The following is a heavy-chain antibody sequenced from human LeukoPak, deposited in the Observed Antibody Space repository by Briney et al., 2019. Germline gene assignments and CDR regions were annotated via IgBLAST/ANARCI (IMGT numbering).Heavy chain of an antibody. V-gene: IGHV1-18*01. Sequence: ASVKVSCKASGYTFTSYGISWVRQAPGQGLEWMGWISAYNGNTDYAQKLQGRVTMTTDTSTSTAYIELRSLRSDDTAVYYCARENLKYYDFWSGYYTWDYYYGMDVWGQGTTVTVSS. J-gene: IGHJ6*02. CDR1: GYTFTSYG. D-gene: IGHD3-3*01. CDR2: ISAYNGNT. CDR3: ARENLKYYDFWSGYYTWDYYYGMDV.